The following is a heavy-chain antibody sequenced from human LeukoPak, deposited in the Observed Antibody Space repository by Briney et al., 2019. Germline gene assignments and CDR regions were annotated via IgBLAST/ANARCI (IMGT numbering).Heavy chain of an antibody. Sequence: GGSLRLSCAASGFTFSSYWMSWVRQTPEKGLEWVANIKQDGYEKYYVDSVKGRFTISRDNAKNSLYPQMNSLRADDTAIYYCARDKIVGPTTLDYWGQGTLVTVSS. J-gene: IGHJ4*02. D-gene: IGHD1-26*01. CDR3: ARDKIVGPTTLDY. V-gene: IGHV3-7*01. CDR2: IKQDGYEK. CDR1: GFTFSSYW.